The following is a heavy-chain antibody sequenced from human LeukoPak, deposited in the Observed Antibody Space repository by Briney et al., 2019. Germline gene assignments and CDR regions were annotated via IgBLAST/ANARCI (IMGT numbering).Heavy chain of an antibody. CDR3: ARANFLYCSSSTCLFDY. CDR1: GYTFTDCY. J-gene: IGHJ4*02. Sequence: ASVKVSRKASGYTFTDCYMHWVRQAPGQGFEWMGWINPNDGDTNYAQKFQGRVTMTRDTSISTAHMEVSRLRSDDTAVYYCARANFLYCSSSTCLFDYWGQGTLVTVSS. V-gene: IGHV1-2*02. CDR2: INPNDGDT. D-gene: IGHD2-2*01.